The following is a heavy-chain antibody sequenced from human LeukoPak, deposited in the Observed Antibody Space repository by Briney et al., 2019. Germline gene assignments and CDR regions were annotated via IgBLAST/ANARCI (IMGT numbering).Heavy chain of an antibody. Sequence: SVKVSCKASGGTFSSYAIRWVRQAPGQGLEWMGGIIPIFGTANYAQKFQGRVTITADESTSTAYMELSSLRSEGTAVYYCAREDAGYSYAHWGQGTLVTVSS. CDR3: AREDAGYSYAH. D-gene: IGHD5-18*01. V-gene: IGHV1-69*13. J-gene: IGHJ4*02. CDR1: GGTFSSYA. CDR2: IIPIFGTA.